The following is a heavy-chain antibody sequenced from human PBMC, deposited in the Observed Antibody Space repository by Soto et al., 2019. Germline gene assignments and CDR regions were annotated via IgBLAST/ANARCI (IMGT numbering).Heavy chain of an antibody. Sequence: GGSLRLSCAASGFTFSSYGMHWVRQAPGKGLEWVAVIWYDGSNKYYADSVKGRFTISRDNSKNTLYLQMSSLRAEDTAVYYCARDTRPRQVVRSWAHWGQGTLVTVSS. CDR2: IWYDGSNK. D-gene: IGHD3-10*01. V-gene: IGHV3-33*01. CDR1: GFTFSSYG. J-gene: IGHJ4*02. CDR3: ARDTRPRQVVRSWAH.